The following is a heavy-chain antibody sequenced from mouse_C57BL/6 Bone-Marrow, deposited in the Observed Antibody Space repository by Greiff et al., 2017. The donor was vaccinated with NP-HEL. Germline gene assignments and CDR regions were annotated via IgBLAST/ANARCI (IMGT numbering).Heavy chain of an antibody. Sequence: SAAAVDFSRYWMSWVRRAPGKGLEWIGEINPDSSTINYAPSLKDKFIISRDNAKNTLYLQMSKVRSEDTALYYCARENWDWYFDVWGTGTTVTVSS. J-gene: IGHJ1*03. CDR3: ARENWDWYFDV. CDR2: INPDSSTI. V-gene: IGHV4-1*01. CDR1: AVDFSRYW. D-gene: IGHD4-1*01.